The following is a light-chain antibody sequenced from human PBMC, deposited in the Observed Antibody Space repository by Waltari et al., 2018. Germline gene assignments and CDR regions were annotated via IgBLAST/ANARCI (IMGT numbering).Light chain of an antibody. CDR1: SSNIGAGYD. V-gene: IGLV1-40*01. CDR3: QSYDSSLSGVV. Sequence: QSVLTQPTSVSGAPGQRVTISCTGSSSNIGAGYDVHWYQQLPRTAPKLLIYGNSNRASGVPNRFSGSKSGTSASLAITGLQAEDEADYYCQSYDSSLSGVVFGGGTTLTVL. CDR2: GNS. J-gene: IGLJ2*01.